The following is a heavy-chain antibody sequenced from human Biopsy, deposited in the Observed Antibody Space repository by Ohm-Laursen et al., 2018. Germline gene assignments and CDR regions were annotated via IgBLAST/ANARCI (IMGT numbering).Heavy chain of an antibody. V-gene: IGHV4-34*01. CDR3: ARSVDITVVRGYYFDF. CDR2: IDHTGGT. D-gene: IGHD3-10*01. J-gene: IGHJ4*02. Sequence: SETLSLTCAVYVGPFSGYFWTWIRQAPGKGLEWIGEIDHTGGTNYNPSLKSRVNISQDRSKNQFSLRLDSVTAADTAVYYCARSVDITVVRGYYFDFWGQGTLVTVSS. CDR1: VGPFSGYF.